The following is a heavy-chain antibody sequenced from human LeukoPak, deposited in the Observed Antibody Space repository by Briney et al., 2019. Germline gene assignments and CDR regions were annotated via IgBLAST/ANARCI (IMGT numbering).Heavy chain of an antibody. CDR1: GGSISSYY. D-gene: IGHD3-22*01. J-gene: IGHJ4*02. CDR2: IYYSGST. CDR3: ARSGGYYDSSGYQMFLDY. V-gene: IGHV4-59*01. Sequence: PSETLSLTCTVSGGSISSYYWSWIRQPPGKGLEWIGYIYYSGSTNYNPSLKSRVTISVDTSKNQFSLKLSSVTAADTAVYYCARSGGYYDSSGYQMFLDYWGQGTLVTVSS.